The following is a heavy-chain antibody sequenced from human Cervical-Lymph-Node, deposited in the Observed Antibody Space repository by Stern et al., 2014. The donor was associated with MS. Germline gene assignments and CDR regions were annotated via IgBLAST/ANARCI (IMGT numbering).Heavy chain of an antibody. J-gene: IGHJ4*02. Sequence: VQLVESGPGLVKPSQTLSLTCTVSGGSISSGGYYWRWIRLHPGKGLAWIGYIPHSGNTYYNPSLKSRLTMSVDTSKNQFSLKLSPVIAADTAVYYCARDRGALTTVTTGSIDYWGQGTLVTVSS. CDR3: ARDRGALTTVTTGSIDY. CDR1: GGSISSGGYY. CDR2: IPHSGNT. D-gene: IGHD4-17*01. V-gene: IGHV4-31*03.